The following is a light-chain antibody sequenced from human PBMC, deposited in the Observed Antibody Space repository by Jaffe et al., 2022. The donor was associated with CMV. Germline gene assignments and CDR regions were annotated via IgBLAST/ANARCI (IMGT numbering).Light chain of an antibody. Sequence: QSALTQSRSVSGSPGQSATISCTGTRSDVGTYNYVSWYQQHPGKAPKLMIYEVNKRPSGVPDRFSGSKSGNTASLTISGLQTEDEANYYCCSYAGSYNLVFGEGTKLTVL. V-gene: IGLV2-11*01. CDR1: RSDVGTYNY. CDR3: CSYAGSYNLV. J-gene: IGLJ2*01. CDR2: EVN.